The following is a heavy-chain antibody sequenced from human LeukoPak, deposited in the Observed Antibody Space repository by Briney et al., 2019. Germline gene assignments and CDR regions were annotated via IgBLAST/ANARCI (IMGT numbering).Heavy chain of an antibody. Sequence: ASVKVSCKASGYSFTTNGIHWVRQAPGQGLEWMGRINPYNGNTNYAQRLQGRVTMTTDTSTSTAYVELRSLGFDDTAVDYCARDGEVGYTADFDYWGQGTLVTVSS. CDR1: GYSFTTNG. V-gene: IGHV1-18*04. D-gene: IGHD5-18*01. CDR2: INPYNGNT. CDR3: ARDGEVGYTADFDY. J-gene: IGHJ4*02.